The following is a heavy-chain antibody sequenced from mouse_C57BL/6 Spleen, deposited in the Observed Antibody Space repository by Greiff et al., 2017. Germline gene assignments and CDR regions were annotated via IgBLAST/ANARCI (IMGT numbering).Heavy chain of an antibody. J-gene: IGHJ4*01. CDR3: ARYGGNFGGNAMDY. D-gene: IGHD1-1*02. Sequence: QVLLQQPGAELVKPGASVKMSCKASGYTFTSYWITWVKQRPGQGLEWIGDLYPGSGSTNYNETFKSKATLTVDTSSSTAYMQLSSLTSEDSAVYYCARYGGNFGGNAMDYWGQGTSVTVSS. CDR2: LYPGSGST. V-gene: IGHV1-55*01. CDR1: GYTFTSYW.